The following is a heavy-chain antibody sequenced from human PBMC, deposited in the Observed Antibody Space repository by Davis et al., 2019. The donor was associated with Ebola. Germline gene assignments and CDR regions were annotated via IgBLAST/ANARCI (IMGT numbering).Heavy chain of an antibody. Sequence: SETLSLTCTDSGGSINSYYWSWIRQSPGKGLEWIGFFYNTGSTKYNPSLKSRVTISVDTSKNQFSLKLSSVTAADTAVYYCARGSPVVVPAAIFYYYYGMDVWGQGTTVTVSS. J-gene: IGHJ6*02. V-gene: IGHV4-59*01. CDR2: FYNTGST. CDR1: GGSINSYY. CDR3: ARGSPVVVPAAIFYYYYGMDV. D-gene: IGHD2-2*01.